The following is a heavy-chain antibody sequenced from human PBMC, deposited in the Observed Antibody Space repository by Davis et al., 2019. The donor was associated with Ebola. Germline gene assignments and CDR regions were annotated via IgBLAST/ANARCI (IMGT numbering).Heavy chain of an antibody. CDR3: ARGSGPFDY. D-gene: IGHD7-27*01. CDR2: IIPIFGTA. V-gene: IGHV1-69*05. CDR1: GGTFSSYA. Sequence: SVKVSCKASGGTFSSYAISWVRQAPGQGLEWMGGIIPIFGTANYAQKLQGRVTMTTDTSTSTAYMELRSLRSDDTAVYYCARGSGPFDYWGQGTLVTVSS. J-gene: IGHJ4*02.